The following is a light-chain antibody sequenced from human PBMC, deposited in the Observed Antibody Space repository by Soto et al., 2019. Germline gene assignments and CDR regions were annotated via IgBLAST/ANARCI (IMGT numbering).Light chain of an antibody. V-gene: IGKV1-39*01. CDR3: QQSYSTPLT. CDR2: GAS. CDR1: QSISSH. J-gene: IGKJ4*01. Sequence: DIQMTQSPSSLSASVGDRVTITCRASQSISSHLNWYQQKPGKAPKLLMYGASSLQSGVPSRFSGSGSGTDFTLTISSLQPEDFATYYCQQSYSTPLTFGGGTKVDSK.